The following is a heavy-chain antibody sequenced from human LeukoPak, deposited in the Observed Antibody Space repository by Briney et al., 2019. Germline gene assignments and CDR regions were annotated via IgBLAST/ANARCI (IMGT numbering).Heavy chain of an antibody. CDR2: ISSSSSYI. V-gene: IGHV3-21*01. CDR1: GFTFSSYS. D-gene: IGHD3-22*01. Sequence: GGSLRLSCAASGFTFSSYSMNWVRQAPGKGLEWVSSISSSSSYIYYADSVKGRFTISRDNAKNSLYLQMNSLRAEDTAVYYXXRVYYYDSSGYLTYYFDYWGQGTLVTVSS. CDR3: XRVYYYDSSGYLTYYFDY. J-gene: IGHJ4*02.